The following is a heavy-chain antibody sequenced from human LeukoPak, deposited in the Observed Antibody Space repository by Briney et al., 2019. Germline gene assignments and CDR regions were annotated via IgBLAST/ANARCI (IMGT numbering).Heavy chain of an antibody. D-gene: IGHD6-13*01. J-gene: IGHJ3*02. CDR2: IWYDGSNK. V-gene: IGHV3-33*01. CDR3: ATIAARDAFDI. Sequence: GRSLRLSCAASGFTFSSYGMHWVRQAPGKGLEWVAVIWYDGSNKYYADSVKGRFTISRDNSKNTLYLQMNSLRAVDTAVYYCATIAARDAFDIWGQGTMVTVSS. CDR1: GFTFSSYG.